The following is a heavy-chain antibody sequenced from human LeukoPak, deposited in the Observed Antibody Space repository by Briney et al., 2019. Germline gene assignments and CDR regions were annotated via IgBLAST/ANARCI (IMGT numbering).Heavy chain of an antibody. V-gene: IGHV3-21*01. CDR2: ISSSSSYI. Sequence: PGGSLRLSCAASGFTFSSYSMNWVRQAPGKGLEWVSSISSSSSYIYYADSMKGRFTISRDNAKNSLYLQMNSLRAEDTAVYYCARETAYYDYVWGSYPPGGDAFDIWGQGTMVTVSS. J-gene: IGHJ3*02. D-gene: IGHD3-16*02. CDR3: ARETAYYDYVWGSYPPGGDAFDI. CDR1: GFTFSSYS.